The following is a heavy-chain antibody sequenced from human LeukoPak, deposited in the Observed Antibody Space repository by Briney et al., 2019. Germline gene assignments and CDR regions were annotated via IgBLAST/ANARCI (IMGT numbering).Heavy chain of an antibody. CDR1: GFTFDDYA. CDR3: AKGAGSSSFFYLRDPYFQH. J-gene: IGHJ1*01. Sequence: GRSLRLSCAASGFTFDDYAMHWVRQAPGKGLEWVSRISWNSGDIAYADSVKGRFTISRDNAKNSLYLQMNSLGPEDTASYYCAKGAGSSSFFYLRDPYFQHWGQGTLVTVSS. D-gene: IGHD6-19*01. V-gene: IGHV3-9*01. CDR2: ISWNSGDI.